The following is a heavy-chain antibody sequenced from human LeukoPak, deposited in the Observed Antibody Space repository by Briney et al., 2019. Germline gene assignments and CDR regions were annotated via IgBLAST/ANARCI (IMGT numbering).Heavy chain of an antibody. J-gene: IGHJ4*02. CDR2: IYYSGSP. V-gene: IGHV4-39*01. CDR1: GGSISNNNYY. CDR3: ATWRTAKTGFDY. D-gene: IGHD1-1*01. Sequence: AEALSLTCTVSGGSISNNNYYWAWIRQPPGKGLECIGSIYYSGSPYYNPSLKSRVTISVDTSKNQFSLRLSSVTAADTAVYYCATWRTAKTGFDYWGQGTLVTVSS.